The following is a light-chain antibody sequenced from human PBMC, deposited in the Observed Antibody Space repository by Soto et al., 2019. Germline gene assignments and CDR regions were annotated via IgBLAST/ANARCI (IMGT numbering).Light chain of an antibody. V-gene: IGKV3-11*01. CDR3: QQRGKWPRT. CDR2: DAY. J-gene: IGKJ2*02. CDR1: QSVDRY. Sequence: EVVLPQSPATLSLSPGETATLSCRASQSVDRYVAWYQQKVGQAPRLLIYDAYTRATGVGARFTVSGSATEFRLTFTSLEPEDFAVYYYQQRGKWPRTFGPGTKVE.